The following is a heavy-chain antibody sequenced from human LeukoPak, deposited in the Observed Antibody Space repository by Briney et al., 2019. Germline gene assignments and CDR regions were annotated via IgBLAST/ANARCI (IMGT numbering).Heavy chain of an antibody. J-gene: IGHJ6*03. CDR3: ARDSDLAGTGSRDYYYYYMDV. CDR2: IIPIFGTA. D-gene: IGHD3-10*01. Sequence: SVKVSCKASGGTFSSYAISWVRQAPGQGLEWMGGIIPIFGTANYAQKFQGRVTITTDESTSTAYMELSSLRSEDTAVYYCARDSDLAGTGSRDYYYYYMDVWGKGTTVTVSS. V-gene: IGHV1-69*05. CDR1: GGTFSSYA.